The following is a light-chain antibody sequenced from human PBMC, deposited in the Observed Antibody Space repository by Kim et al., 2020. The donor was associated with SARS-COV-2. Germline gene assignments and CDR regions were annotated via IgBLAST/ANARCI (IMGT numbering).Light chain of an antibody. J-gene: IGLJ1*01. CDR3: VAWDNSLNRFV. CDR1: NSNIGTNT. CDR2: TNS. V-gene: IGLV1-44*01. Sequence: QSVLAQPPSASGTPGQRVTISCSGSNSNIGTNTVDWYQQLPGTAPKLLIYTNSLRPSGVPDRFSGSTSATSASLAINGLQSEDEADYYCVAWDNSLNRFVFGSGTKVTVL.